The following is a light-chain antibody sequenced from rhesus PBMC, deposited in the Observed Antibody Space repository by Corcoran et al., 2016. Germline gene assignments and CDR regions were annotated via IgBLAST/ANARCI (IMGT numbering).Light chain of an antibody. J-gene: IGKJ4*01. CDR3: QHGYGTPLT. V-gene: IGKV1-74*01. Sequence: DIQMAQSPSSLSASVGDRVTITCRASENVNKYLNWYQQKPGKAPKLLIYKASTLQSGVPSRFSGRGSWTDYTFTISSLQPEDVATYYCQHGYGTPLTFGGGTKVEIK. CDR1: ENVNKY. CDR2: KAS.